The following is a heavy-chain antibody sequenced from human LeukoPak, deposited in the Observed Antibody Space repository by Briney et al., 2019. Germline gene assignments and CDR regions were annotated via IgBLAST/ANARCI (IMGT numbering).Heavy chain of an antibody. CDR3: ARGSSSGYNWFDP. CDR2: IYHSGST. J-gene: IGHJ5*02. CDR1: GGSISSGGYY. Sequence: SQTLSLTCTVSGGSISSGGYYWSWIRQPPGKGLEWIGYIYHSGSTYYNPSLKSRVTISVDRSKNQFSLKLSSVTAADTAVYYCARGSSSGYNWFDPWGQGTLVTVSS. V-gene: IGHV4-30-2*01. D-gene: IGHD6-13*01.